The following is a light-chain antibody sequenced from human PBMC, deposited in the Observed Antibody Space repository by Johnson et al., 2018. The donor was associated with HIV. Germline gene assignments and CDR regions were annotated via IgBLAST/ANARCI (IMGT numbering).Light chain of an antibody. CDR2: DNN. CDR3: GTWDSSLSAYV. Sequence: QSVLTQPPSVSAAPGQKVTISCSGSSSNIGNNYVSWYQQLPGTAPKLLIYDNNKRPSGIPDRFSGSKSGTSATLGIIELQTGDEADYYCGTWDSSLSAYVFGTGTKATVL. V-gene: IGLV1-51*01. CDR1: SSNIGNNY. J-gene: IGLJ1*01.